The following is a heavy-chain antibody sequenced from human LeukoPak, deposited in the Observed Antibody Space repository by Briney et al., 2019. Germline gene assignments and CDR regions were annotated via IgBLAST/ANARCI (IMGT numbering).Heavy chain of an antibody. CDR2: ISYDGSNK. V-gene: IGHV3-30*14. Sequence: PGRSLRLSCAASGFTFSSYAMHWVRQAPGKGLEWVAVISYDGSNKYYADSVKGRFTISRDNSKNTLYLQMNSLRVEDTAVYYCARSLRGYSYILDYWGQGTLVTVSS. CDR1: GFTFSSYA. J-gene: IGHJ4*02. CDR3: ARSLRGYSYILDY. D-gene: IGHD5-18*01.